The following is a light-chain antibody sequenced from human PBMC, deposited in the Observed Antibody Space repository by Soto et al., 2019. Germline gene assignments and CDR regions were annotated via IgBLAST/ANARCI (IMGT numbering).Light chain of an antibody. V-gene: IGKV1-9*01. CDR2: AAS. CDR1: QGISNY. CDR3: QQINDYPLT. Sequence: DIPLTQSPSFLSASVGDRVTITCRASQGISNYIAWYQQKPGKAPNLLIYAASTLQSGVPSRFSGSGSGTEFTLTVSSLQPEDSATYYCQQINDYPLTFGGGTKVEIK. J-gene: IGKJ4*01.